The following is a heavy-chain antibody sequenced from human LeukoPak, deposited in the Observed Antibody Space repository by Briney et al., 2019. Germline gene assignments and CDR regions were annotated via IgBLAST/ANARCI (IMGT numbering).Heavy chain of an antibody. CDR2: MSSSSSFI. D-gene: IGHD3-22*01. CDR1: GFTFSSYW. Sequence: PGGSLRLSCAASGFTFSSYWMSWVRQAPGKGLEWVSSMSSSSSFIYYADSVKGRFTISRDNAKNTLNLQMNSLRAEDTAVYYCSYDSSGTDAFDIWGQGTMVTVSS. V-gene: IGHV3-21*01. J-gene: IGHJ3*02. CDR3: SYDSSGTDAFDI.